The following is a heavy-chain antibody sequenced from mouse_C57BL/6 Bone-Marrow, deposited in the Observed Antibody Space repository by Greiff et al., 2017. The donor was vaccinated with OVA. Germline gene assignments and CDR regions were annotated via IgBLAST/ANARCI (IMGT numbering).Heavy chain of an antibody. Sequence: EVKVVESGGGLVKPGGSLKLSCAASGFTFSDYGMHWVRQAPEKGLEWVAYISRGSSTTYYADTVKGRFTISRDNAKNTLFLQMTSLRSEDTAMYYCAVATWNYFDYWGQGTTLTVSS. V-gene: IGHV5-17*01. CDR1: GFTFSDYG. CDR2: ISRGSSTT. J-gene: IGHJ2*01. D-gene: IGHD1-2*01. CDR3: AVATWNYFDY.